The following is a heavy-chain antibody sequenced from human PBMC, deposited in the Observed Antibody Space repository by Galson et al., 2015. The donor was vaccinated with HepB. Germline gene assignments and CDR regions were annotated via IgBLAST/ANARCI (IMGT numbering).Heavy chain of an antibody. D-gene: IGHD3-10*01. J-gene: IGHJ4*02. CDR2: ISPYNGTT. Sequence: SVKVSCKASGYTFTSYGLSWHRQAPGQGLEYMGWISPYNGTTNYAQKLQGRVTMTTDKSTTTAYMELRSLRSDDTAVYYCALRTGTYPYYFDFWGQGTLVAVSS. CDR1: GYTFTSYG. CDR3: ALRTGTYPYYFDF. V-gene: IGHV1-18*01.